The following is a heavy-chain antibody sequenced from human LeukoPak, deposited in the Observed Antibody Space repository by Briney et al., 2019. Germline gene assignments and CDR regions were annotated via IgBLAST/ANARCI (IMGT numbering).Heavy chain of an antibody. J-gene: IGHJ4*02. D-gene: IGHD3-22*01. Sequence: GGSLRLSCAASGFTFSTYNMNWVRQAPGKGLEWVSYISSSGSSIYYADSVKGRFTISRDNAKNSLYLQMNSLRAEDTAVYYCARGSGSSGYYGWDWGQGTLVAVSS. CDR1: GFTFSTYN. V-gene: IGHV3-48*01. CDR3: ARGSGSSGYYGWD. CDR2: ISSSGSSI.